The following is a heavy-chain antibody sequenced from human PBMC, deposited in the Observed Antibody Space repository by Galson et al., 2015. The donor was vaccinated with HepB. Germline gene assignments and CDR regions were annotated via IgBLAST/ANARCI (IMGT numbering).Heavy chain of an antibody. D-gene: IGHD3-16*02. CDR3: ARDWPGYFWGSYRYTPAEYFQH. Sequence: SVKVSCKASGYTFTSYGISWVRQAPGQGLEWMGWISAYNGNTNYAQKLQGRVTMTTDTSTSTAYMELRSLRSDDTAVYYCARDWPGYFWGSYRYTPAEYFQHWGQGTLVTVSS. J-gene: IGHJ1*01. CDR2: ISAYNGNT. V-gene: IGHV1-18*01. CDR1: GYTFTSYG.